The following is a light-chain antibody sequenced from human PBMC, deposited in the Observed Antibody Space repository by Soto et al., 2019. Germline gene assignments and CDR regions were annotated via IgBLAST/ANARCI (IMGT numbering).Light chain of an antibody. V-gene: IGLV2-8*01. CDR2: EVS. CDR3: GSFTGSDNP. J-gene: IGLJ2*01. CDR1: SSDIGAYNY. Sequence: QSALTQPPSASGSPGQSVTISCTGTSSDIGAYNYVSWYQQYPGKAPKLIIYEVSQRPSGVPDRFSGSKSGNTASLTVSGLQLEDEADYYCGSFTGSDNPFGGGTKVTVL.